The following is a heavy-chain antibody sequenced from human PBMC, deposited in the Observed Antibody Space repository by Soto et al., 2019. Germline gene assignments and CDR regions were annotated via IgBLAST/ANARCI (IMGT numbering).Heavy chain of an antibody. D-gene: IGHD3-3*01. Sequence: GSLRLSCAASGFTFSSYSMNWVRQAPGKGLEWVSSISSSSSYIYYADSVKGRFTISRDNAKNSLYLQMNSLRAEDTAVYYCARDLGRITIFGVVTMGFDYWGQGTLVTVSS. J-gene: IGHJ4*02. V-gene: IGHV3-21*01. CDR1: GFTFSSYS. CDR2: ISSSSSYI. CDR3: ARDLGRITIFGVVTMGFDY.